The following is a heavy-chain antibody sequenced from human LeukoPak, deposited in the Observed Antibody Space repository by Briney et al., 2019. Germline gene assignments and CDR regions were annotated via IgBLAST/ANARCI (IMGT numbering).Heavy chain of an antibody. CDR2: VYYSGST. D-gene: IGHD6-19*01. CDR1: GGSISSYY. V-gene: IGHV4-59*01. Sequence: PSETLSLTCTVSGGSISSYYWNWIRQPPGKGLEWLGYVYYSGSTSYNPSLKSRVTISVHTSTNQFSLKLNSVTAADTAVYYCTTARSGWYHFDYWGQGTLVTVSS. J-gene: IGHJ4*02. CDR3: TTARSGWYHFDY.